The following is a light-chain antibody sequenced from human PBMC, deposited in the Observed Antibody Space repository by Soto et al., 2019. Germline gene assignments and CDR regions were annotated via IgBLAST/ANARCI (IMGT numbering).Light chain of an antibody. V-gene: IGLV2-14*01. CDR2: KGN. CDR3: FKYAGSTKV. J-gene: IGLJ1*01. CDR1: SSDIGAYDY. Sequence: LTQPASLLGSPVQTITIACTGTSSDIGAYDYVSWFQQHPGKAPKRRISKGNNRPSGVCNRFSGSKSGNTAYLTIPGLHVEDEADYYSFKYAGSTKVFG.